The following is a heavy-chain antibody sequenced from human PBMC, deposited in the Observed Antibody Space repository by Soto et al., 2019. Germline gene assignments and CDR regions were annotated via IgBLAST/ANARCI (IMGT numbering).Heavy chain of an antibody. CDR3: ARITEKRGFFDY. Sequence: PSETLSLTCTVSVGSSSFYYSSWIRQPPGKGLEWIGYIYYSGSTNYNPSLKSRVTISVDTSKNQFSLKLSSLTAADTAVYYCARITEKRGFFDYWGQGILVTVSS. CDR1: VGSSSFYY. CDR2: IYYSGST. V-gene: IGHV4-59*01. J-gene: IGHJ4*02.